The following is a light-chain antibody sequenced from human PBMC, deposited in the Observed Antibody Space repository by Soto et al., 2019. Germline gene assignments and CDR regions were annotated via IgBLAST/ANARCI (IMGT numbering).Light chain of an antibody. CDR3: CSYVGGYTFEEV. CDR1: SSDVGGYDF. CDR2: DVN. J-gene: IGLJ7*01. Sequence: QSVLTQPRSVSASPGQSVTISCTGTSSDVGGYDFVSWYQQHPGKAPQLIIYDVNKRPSGVPDRFSGSKSGNTASLTISGLQAEDEAEYYCCSYVGGYTFEEVFGGGTQLTVL. V-gene: IGLV2-11*01.